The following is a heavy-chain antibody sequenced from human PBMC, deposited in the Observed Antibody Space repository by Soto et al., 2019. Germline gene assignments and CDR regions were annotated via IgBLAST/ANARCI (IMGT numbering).Heavy chain of an antibody. CDR2: VYSVASGT. D-gene: IGHD3-22*01. CDR1: GYDLWRHW. CDR3: ARSEVIDI. V-gene: IGHV5-51*01. Sequence: PGESPKSACTGSGYDLWRHWRAWVRSKSGKGLEWLGIVYSVASGTRYSPSFQDEVTMLAEKFPDTAYLQWSRLNASDNGIYYCARSEVIDIWGKGRMVTVAS. J-gene: IGHJ3*02.